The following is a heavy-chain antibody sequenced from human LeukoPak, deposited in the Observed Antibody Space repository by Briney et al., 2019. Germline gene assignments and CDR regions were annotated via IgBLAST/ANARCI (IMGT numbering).Heavy chain of an antibody. CDR3: ARGRGWFQKYFDY. V-gene: IGHV4-34*01. CDR2: INHSGST. J-gene: IGHJ4*02. D-gene: IGHD6-19*01. CDR1: GGSFSGYY. Sequence: SETLSLTCAVYGGSFSGYYWSWIRQPPGKGLEWIGEINHSGSTNYNPSLKSRVTISVDTSKNQFSLKLSSVTAVDTAVYYCARGRGWFQKYFDYWGQGTLVTVSS.